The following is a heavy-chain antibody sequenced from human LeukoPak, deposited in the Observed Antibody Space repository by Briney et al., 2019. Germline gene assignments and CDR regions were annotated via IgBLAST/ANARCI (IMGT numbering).Heavy chain of an antibody. D-gene: IGHD3-9*01. CDR1: GIPFRSYG. CDR2: IWYDASNK. J-gene: IGHJ4*02. V-gene: IGHV3-30*02. CDR3: ATDISTHYFGS. Sequence: GGSLRLSCAASGIPFRSYGMHWVRQAPGKGLEWVTFIWYDASNKYYAESVKGRFTISRDNSRNTVFLQMNSLRAEDTAIYYCATDISTHYFGSWGQGTLVTVSS.